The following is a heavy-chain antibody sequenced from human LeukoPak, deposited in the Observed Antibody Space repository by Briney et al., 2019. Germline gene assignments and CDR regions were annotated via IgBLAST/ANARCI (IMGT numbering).Heavy chain of an antibody. Sequence: GGSLRLSCAASGFTFSSYAMHWVRQAPGKGLEYVSAISSNGGSTYYANSVKGRFTISRDNSKNTLYLQMGSLRAEDTAVYYCARVGRGYSFKVYYFDYWGQGTLVTVSS. CDR1: GFTFSSYA. CDR2: ISSNGGST. D-gene: IGHD5-18*01. CDR3: ARVGRGYSFKVYYFDY. V-gene: IGHV3-64*01. J-gene: IGHJ4*02.